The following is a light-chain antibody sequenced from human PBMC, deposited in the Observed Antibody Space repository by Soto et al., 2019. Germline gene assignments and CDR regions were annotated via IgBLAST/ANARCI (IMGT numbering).Light chain of an antibody. V-gene: IGKV1-5*03. CDR1: QSISSW. CDR3: QQYNSYSQK. J-gene: IGKJ1*01. CDR2: KAS. Sequence: DIQMTQSPSTLSASVGDRVTITCRASQSISSWLAWYQHKPGKAPKLLIYKASSLESGVPSRFSGSGSGTEFTLTISSLQPADFATYYCQQYNSYSQKFGQGTKVEIK.